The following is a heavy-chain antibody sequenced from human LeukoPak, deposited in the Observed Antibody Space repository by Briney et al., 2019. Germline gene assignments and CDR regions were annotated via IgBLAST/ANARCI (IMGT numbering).Heavy chain of an antibody. J-gene: IGHJ4*02. CDR3: AKDTYYDFWSGPVFDY. CDR2: ISGSGGST. Sequence: PGGSLRLSCAASGFTFSGYAMSWVRQAPGKGLEWVSAISGSGGSTYYADSVKGRFTISRDNSKNTLYLQMNSLRAEDTAVYYCAKDTYYDFWSGPVFDYWGQGTLVTVSS. D-gene: IGHD3-3*01. CDR1: GFTFSGYA. V-gene: IGHV3-23*01.